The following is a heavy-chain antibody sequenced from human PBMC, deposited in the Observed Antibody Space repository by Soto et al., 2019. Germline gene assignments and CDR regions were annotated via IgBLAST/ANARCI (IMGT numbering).Heavy chain of an antibody. CDR2: MNPNSGNT. D-gene: IGHD2-2*01. V-gene: IGHV1-8*01. CDR1: GYTFTSYD. Sequence: QVQLVQSGAEVKKPGASVKVSCKASGYTFTSYDINWVRQATGQGLERMGWMNPNSGNTANAQKFQGRVTMARNTSISTAYMELSCLRSEDTAVYYCARETAMRYLAGFDPWGQGTLVTVSS. CDR3: ARETAMRYLAGFDP. J-gene: IGHJ5*02.